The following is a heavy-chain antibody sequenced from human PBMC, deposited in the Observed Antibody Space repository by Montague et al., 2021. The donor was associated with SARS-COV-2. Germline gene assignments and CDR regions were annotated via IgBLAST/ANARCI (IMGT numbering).Heavy chain of an antibody. Sequence: CAISGDSVSSNSAAWNWIRQSPSRGLEWLGRTYYRSKWYNDYAVSVKSRITINPDTSKNQFSLQLNSVNPEDTTVYYSARDLKPPGDILTGYLPYYYYMDVGGKGTTVTVSS. J-gene: IGHJ6*03. CDR1: GDSVSSNSAA. V-gene: IGHV6-1*01. CDR2: TYYRSKWYN. CDR3: ARDLKPPGDILTGYLPYYYYMDV. D-gene: IGHD3-9*01.